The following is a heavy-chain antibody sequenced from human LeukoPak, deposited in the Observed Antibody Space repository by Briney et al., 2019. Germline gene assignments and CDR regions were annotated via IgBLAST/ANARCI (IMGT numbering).Heavy chain of an antibody. CDR2: MNPNSGNT. CDR3: ARGNRKRSYYYYMDV. Sequence: ASVKVSCEASGYTFTSYDINWVRQATGQGLEWMGWMNPNSGNTGYAQKFQGRVTITWNTSISTAYMELSSLRSEDTAVYYCARGNRKRSYYYYMDVWGKGTAVTVSS. CDR1: GYTFTSYD. D-gene: IGHD1/OR15-1a*01. V-gene: IGHV1-8*03. J-gene: IGHJ6*03.